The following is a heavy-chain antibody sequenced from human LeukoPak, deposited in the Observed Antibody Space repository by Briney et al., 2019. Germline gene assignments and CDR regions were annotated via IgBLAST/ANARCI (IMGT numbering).Heavy chain of an antibody. Sequence: PSETLSLTCTVSGGSISSYYWSWIRQPPGKGLEWIGYIYTSGSTNYNPSLKSRVTISVDTSKNQFSLKLGSVTAADTAVYYCARLWFGAYYYYMDVWGKGTTVTVSS. CDR1: GGSISSYY. CDR3: ARLWFGAYYYYMDV. J-gene: IGHJ6*03. CDR2: IYTSGST. D-gene: IGHD5-18*01. V-gene: IGHV4-4*09.